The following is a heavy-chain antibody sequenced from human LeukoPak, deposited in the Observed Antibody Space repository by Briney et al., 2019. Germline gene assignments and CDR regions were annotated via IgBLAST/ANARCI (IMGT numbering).Heavy chain of an antibody. D-gene: IGHD1-26*01. V-gene: IGHV3-30*04. CDR1: GFTFSSYA. Sequence: GGSPRLSCAASGFTFSSYAMHWVRQAPGKGLEWVAVISYDGSNKYYADSVKGRFTISRDNSKNTLYLQMNSLRAEDTALYFCAQWSRYFDYWGQGTLVTVSS. CDR2: ISYDGSNK. J-gene: IGHJ4*02. CDR3: AQWSRYFDY.